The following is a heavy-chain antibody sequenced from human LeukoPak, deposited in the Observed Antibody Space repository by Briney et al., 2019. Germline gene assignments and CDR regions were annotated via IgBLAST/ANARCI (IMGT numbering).Heavy chain of an antibody. D-gene: IGHD2-21*02. CDR2: INPNSGGT. V-gene: IGHV1-2*06. CDR3: ARLAVVTDSRPFDY. CDR1: GYTFTGYY. Sequence: GASVKVSCKASGYTFTGYYMHWVRQAPGQGLEWMGRINPNSGGTNYAQKFQGRVTMTRDTSISTAYMELSRLRSDETAVYYCARLAVVTDSRPFDYWGQGTLVTVSS. J-gene: IGHJ4*02.